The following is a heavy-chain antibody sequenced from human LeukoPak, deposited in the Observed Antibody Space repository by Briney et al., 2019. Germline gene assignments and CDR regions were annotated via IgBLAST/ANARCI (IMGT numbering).Heavy chain of an antibody. CDR2: ISGSGGST. J-gene: IGHJ4*02. D-gene: IGHD3-3*01. CDR3: AKDRGVLRFLEWLFHFDY. V-gene: IGHV3-23*01. CDR1: GLTFRSYA. Sequence: GGSLRLSCAASGLTFRSYAMSWVRQAPGKGLEWVSAISGSGGSTYYADSVKGRFTISRDNSKNTLYLQMNSLRAEDTAAYYCAKDRGVLRFLEWLFHFDYWGQGTLVTVSS.